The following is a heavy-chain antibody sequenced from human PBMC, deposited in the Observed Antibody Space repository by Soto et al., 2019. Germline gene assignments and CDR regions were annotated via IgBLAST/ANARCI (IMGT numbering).Heavy chain of an antibody. D-gene: IGHD3-22*01. CDR2: TYYRSKWYN. CDR1: GDSVSSNSAA. J-gene: IGHJ4*02. CDR3: ARGRYYYDSSGLYYFDY. Sequence: KQSPTLSLTCAISGDSVSSNSAAWNWIRQSPSRGLEWLGRTYYRSKWYNDYAVSVKSRITINPDTSKNQFSLQLNSVTPEDTAVYYCARGRYYYDSSGLYYFDYWGQGTLVTVSS. V-gene: IGHV6-1*01.